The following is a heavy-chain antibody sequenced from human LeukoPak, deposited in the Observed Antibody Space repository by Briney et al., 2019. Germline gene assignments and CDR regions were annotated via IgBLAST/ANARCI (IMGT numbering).Heavy chain of an antibody. Sequence: ASVKVSCKASGYTFSGHYLHWVRQAPGQGLEWMGRINPNSGGTKYAQKFQNRVTMTSDTSVSTAYMELNGLRSDDTAIYYCTRSWIQLWTPDFDHWGQGALVTVSS. CDR1: GYTFSGHY. CDR2: INPNSGGT. V-gene: IGHV1-2*06. J-gene: IGHJ4*02. D-gene: IGHD5-18*01. CDR3: TRSWIQLWTPDFDH.